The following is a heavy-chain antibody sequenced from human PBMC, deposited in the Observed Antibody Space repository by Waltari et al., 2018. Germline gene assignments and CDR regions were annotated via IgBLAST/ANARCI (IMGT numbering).Heavy chain of an antibody. CDR2: ISYDGSNK. Sequence: QVQLVESGGGVVQPGRSLSLSCAASGFTFSSYAMHWVRRAPGKGLEWVAVISYDGSNKYYADAVKGRFNISRDNSKNTLYLQMNSLRAEDTAVYYCARAGITIFGVVDVWGQGTLVTVSS. V-gene: IGHV3-30-3*01. D-gene: IGHD3-3*01. CDR3: ARAGITIFGVVDV. CDR1: GFTFSSYA. J-gene: IGHJ4*02.